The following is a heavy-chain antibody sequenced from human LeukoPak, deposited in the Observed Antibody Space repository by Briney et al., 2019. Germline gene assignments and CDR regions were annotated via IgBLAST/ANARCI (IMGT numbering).Heavy chain of an antibody. D-gene: IGHD3-22*01. CDR3: ARGRITMIVVVPYYYGMDV. CDR1: GGSFSGYY. CDR2: INHSGST. V-gene: IGHV4-34*01. Sequence: SETLSLTCAVYGGSFSGYYWSWIRQPPGKGLEWIGEINHSGSTNYNPSLKSRVTISVDTPKNQFSLKLSSVTAAATAVYYCARGRITMIVVVPYYYGMDVWGQGTTVTVSS. J-gene: IGHJ6*02.